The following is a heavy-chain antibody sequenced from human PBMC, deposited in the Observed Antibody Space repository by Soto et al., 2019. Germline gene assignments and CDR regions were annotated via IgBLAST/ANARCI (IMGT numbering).Heavy chain of an antibody. J-gene: IGHJ5*02. Sequence: SLKISCKGSGYSFTSYWISWVRQMPGKGLEWMGRLDPSDSYTNYSPSFQGHVTISADKFISTAYLQWSSLKASDTAMYYCARLTDSSSWYIGWFDPWGQGTLVTVSS. CDR2: LDPSDSYT. V-gene: IGHV5-10-1*01. D-gene: IGHD6-13*01. CDR1: GYSFTSYW. CDR3: ARLTDSSSWYIGWFDP.